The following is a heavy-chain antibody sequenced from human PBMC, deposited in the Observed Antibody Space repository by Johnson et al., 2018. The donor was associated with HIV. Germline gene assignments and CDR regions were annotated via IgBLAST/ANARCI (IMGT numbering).Heavy chain of an antibody. CDR3: ARRRGLIYLQDAFDI. CDR1: GFTFSSYG. D-gene: IGHD3-10*01. CDR2: ISYDGSNK. J-gene: IGHJ3*02. V-gene: IGHV3-30*03. Sequence: VQLVESGGGVFQPVRSLRLSCAASGFTFSSYGMHWVRQAPGKGLEWVAVISYDGSNKYYADSVKGRFTISRDNSKNSLYLQMNSLRAEDTAVYYCARRRGLIYLQDAFDIWGQGTMVTVS.